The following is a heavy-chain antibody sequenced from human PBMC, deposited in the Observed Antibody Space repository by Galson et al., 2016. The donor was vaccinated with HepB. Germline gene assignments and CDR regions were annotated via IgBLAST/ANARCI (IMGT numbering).Heavy chain of an antibody. D-gene: IGHD5-12*01. J-gene: IGHJ6*02. CDR1: GYTFIMYG. CDR2: ISGYNGNT. CDR3: ARGGEEDNYSGYEYYYGMDV. Sequence: SVKVSCKASGYTFIMYGVSWVRQSPGRGLEWMGWISGYNGNTKYAQKVQDRVTMTIDTSTNTAYMEVGSLRSDDTAVYYCARGGEEDNYSGYEYYYGMDVWGQGTTVTVSS. V-gene: IGHV1-18*04.